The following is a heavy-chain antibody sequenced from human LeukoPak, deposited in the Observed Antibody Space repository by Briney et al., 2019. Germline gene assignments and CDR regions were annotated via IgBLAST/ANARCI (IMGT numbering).Heavy chain of an antibody. D-gene: IGHD4-11*01. CDR2: IKQDGSEK. CDR1: GFTFSSYW. Sequence: PGGSLRLSCAASGFTFSSYWMSWVRQAPGKGLEWVANIKQDGSEKYYVDSVKGRFTISRDNSKNTLYLQMNSLRADDTAVYYCAKVGLTVTTILDYFDYWGQGTLVTVSS. J-gene: IGHJ4*02. CDR3: AKVGLTVTTILDYFDY. V-gene: IGHV3-7*01.